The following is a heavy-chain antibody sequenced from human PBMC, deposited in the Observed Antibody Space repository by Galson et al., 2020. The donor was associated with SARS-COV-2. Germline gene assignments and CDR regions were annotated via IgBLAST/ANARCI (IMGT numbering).Heavy chain of an antibody. CDR3: ASQGTYYDSGGYYVN. D-gene: IGHD3-22*01. J-gene: IGHJ4*02. CDR1: DGSIRSSSY. V-gene: IGHV4-39*01. CDR2: IYYSGST. Sequence: SETLSLTCTVSDGSIRSSSYWGWIRQPPGKGLEWIGTIYYSGSTYYNPSLKSRVTISVDTSKDQFSLKLSSVTAADTALYYCASQGTYYDSGGYYVNWGQGTLVTVSS.